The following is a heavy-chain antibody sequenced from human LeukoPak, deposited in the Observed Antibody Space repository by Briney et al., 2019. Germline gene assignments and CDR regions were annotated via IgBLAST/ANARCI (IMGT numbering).Heavy chain of an antibody. Sequence: CGPTQGNPTQTLTLTCTFSGLSRRISGICVSSIRQPPGKALEWLARIYWYEGKYYSTSLKTRLTIYKDTSKTQVVLTTTNTDPVDTAAYYCVRIIYTLGVAAAGTGDYYGMDVWGQGTTVTVSS. D-gene: IGHD6-13*01. CDR1: GLSRRISGIC. CDR3: VRIIYTLGVAAAGTGDYYGMDV. J-gene: IGHJ6*02. CDR2: IYWYEGK. V-gene: IGHV2-70*11.